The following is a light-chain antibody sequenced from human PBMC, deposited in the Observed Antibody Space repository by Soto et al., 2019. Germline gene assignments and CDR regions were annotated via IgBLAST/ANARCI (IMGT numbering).Light chain of an antibody. CDR1: QAITND. CDR2: AAS. CDR3: IQHNNYPRT. J-gene: IGKJ1*01. V-gene: IGKV1-17*01. Sequence: DIQITHSPSSLSASVGDRVTITFLASQAITNDLGWYQQKPGKAPKRLIYAASSLDSEVPLRFSGSGSGTEFALTISSLQPEDFATYYCIQHNNYPRTFGQGTKVDIK.